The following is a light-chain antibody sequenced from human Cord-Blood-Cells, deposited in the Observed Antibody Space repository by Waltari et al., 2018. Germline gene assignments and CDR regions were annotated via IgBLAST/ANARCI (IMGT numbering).Light chain of an antibody. CDR2: GAS. CDR1: QSVSSN. Sequence: EIVMTQSPATLSVSPGERATLSCRASQSVSSNLAWYQQKPGQAPRLLISGASTRATGIPARFSGSGSGTEFTLTISSLQSEDFAVYYCQQYNSWPFTFGPGTKVDIK. CDR3: QQYNSWPFT. V-gene: IGKV3-15*01. J-gene: IGKJ3*01.